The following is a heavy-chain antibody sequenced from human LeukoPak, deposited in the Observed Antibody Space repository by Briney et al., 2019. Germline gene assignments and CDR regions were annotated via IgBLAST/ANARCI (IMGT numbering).Heavy chain of an antibody. Sequence: SETLSLTFAVYGGAFTDYYWSWVRQPPGKGLEWVGEINYSGYTKYNPSLKNRVTISVDTSKNQISLRLSSVTAADTAIYYCVTGRDIVRGNWLDPWGQGTLVTVSS. CDR1: GGAFTDYY. D-gene: IGHD3-10*02. CDR2: INYSGYT. J-gene: IGHJ5*02. CDR3: VTGRDIVRGNWLDP. V-gene: IGHV4-34*01.